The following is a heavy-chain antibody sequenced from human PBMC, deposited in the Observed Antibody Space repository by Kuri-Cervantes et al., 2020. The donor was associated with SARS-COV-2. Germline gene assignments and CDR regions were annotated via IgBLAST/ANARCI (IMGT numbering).Heavy chain of an antibody. J-gene: IGHJ4*02. Sequence: SQTLSLTCAVYGGSFSGYYWSWIRQPPGKGLEWIGSIYYSGSTYYNPSLKSRVTISVDTSKNQFSLKLSSVTAADTAVYYCARLVPYYDFWSGSYYFDYWGQGTLVTVSS. V-gene: IGHV4-34*01. CDR1: GGSFSGYY. CDR2: IYYSGST. CDR3: ARLVPYYDFWSGSYYFDY. D-gene: IGHD3-3*01.